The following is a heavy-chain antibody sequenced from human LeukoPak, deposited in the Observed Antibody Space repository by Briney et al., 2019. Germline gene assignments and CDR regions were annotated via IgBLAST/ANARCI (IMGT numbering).Heavy chain of an antibody. J-gene: IGHJ1*01. Sequence: GGSLRLSCAASGFTFSTYWMHWVRQAPGKGLVWVSRIKSDGGTNYAGSVKGRFTISRDNAKKTVSLQMNSLRPEDTGVYYCARAPSEIGGYYPEYFRHWGQGTLVTVSS. CDR3: ARAPSEIGGYYPEYFRH. CDR1: GFTFSTYW. CDR2: IKSDGGT. V-gene: IGHV3-74*01. D-gene: IGHD3-22*01.